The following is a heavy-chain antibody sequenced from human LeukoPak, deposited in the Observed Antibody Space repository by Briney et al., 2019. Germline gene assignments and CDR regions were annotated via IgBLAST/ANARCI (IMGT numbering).Heavy chain of an antibody. J-gene: IGHJ5*02. CDR2: INHSGST. V-gene: IGHV4-34*01. Sequence: SETLSLTCAVYGGSFSGYYWSWIRQPPGKGLEWIGEINHSGSTNYNPSLKSRVTISVDTSKNQFSLKLSSVTAADTAVYYCARGRPWFVPWGQGTLVTVSS. CDR3: ARGRPWFVP. CDR1: GGSFSGYY.